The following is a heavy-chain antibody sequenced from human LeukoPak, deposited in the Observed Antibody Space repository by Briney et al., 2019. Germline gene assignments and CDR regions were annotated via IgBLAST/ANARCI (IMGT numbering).Heavy chain of an antibody. CDR3: ARVRCSGGSCKQYYYYYMDV. J-gene: IGHJ6*03. Sequence: GGSLRLSCAASGFTFSNYWMHWVRQAPGKGLVWVSRISTDGSTTTYADSVKGRFTISRDNAKNTLYLQMNSLRAEDTAVYYCARVRCSGGSCKQYYYYYMDVWGKGTTVTISS. CDR1: GFTFSNYW. CDR2: ISTDGSTT. V-gene: IGHV3-74*01. D-gene: IGHD2-15*01.